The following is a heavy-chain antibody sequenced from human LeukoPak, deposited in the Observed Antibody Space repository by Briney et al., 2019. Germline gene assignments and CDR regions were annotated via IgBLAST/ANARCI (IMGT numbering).Heavy chain of an antibody. J-gene: IGHJ5*02. V-gene: IGHV4-59*01. CDR1: GGSISSYY. CDR2: IYYSGST. Sequence: SETPSLTCTVSGGSISSYYWSWIRQPPGKGLEWIGYIYYSGSTNYNPSLKSRVTISVDTSKNQFSLKLSSVTAADTAVYYCARQQWPSRFDPWGQGTLVTVSS. D-gene: IGHD6-19*01. CDR3: ARQQWPSRFDP.